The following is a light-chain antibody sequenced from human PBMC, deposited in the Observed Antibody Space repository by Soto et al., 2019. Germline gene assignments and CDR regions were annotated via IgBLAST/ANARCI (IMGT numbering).Light chain of an antibody. CDR2: GAS. V-gene: IGKV3-20*01. Sequence: EIVMTQSPATLSVSPGERATLSCRASQSVARKLAWYQQKPGQAPRLLIYGASSRATGIPDRFSGSGSGTDFTLTISRLEPEDFAVYYCQQYGSSQTFGQGTKVDIK. CDR1: QSVARK. CDR3: QQYGSSQT. J-gene: IGKJ1*01.